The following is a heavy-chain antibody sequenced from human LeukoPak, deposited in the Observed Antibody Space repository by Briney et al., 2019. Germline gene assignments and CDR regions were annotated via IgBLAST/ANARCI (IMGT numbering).Heavy chain of an antibody. Sequence: SETLSLTCAVSGYSISSGHYWGWIRQPPGKGLEWIGSIYHSGSTYYNPSLKSRVTISVDTSKNQFSLKLSSVTAADTAVYYCARQGLAAGDYRVELNYWGQGTLVTVSS. CDR2: IYHSGST. V-gene: IGHV4-38-2*01. CDR1: GYSISSGHY. D-gene: IGHD4-17*01. CDR3: ARQGLAAGDYRVELNY. J-gene: IGHJ4*02.